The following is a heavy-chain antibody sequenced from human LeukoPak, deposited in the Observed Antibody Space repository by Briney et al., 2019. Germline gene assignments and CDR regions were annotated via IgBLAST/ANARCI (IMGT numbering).Heavy chain of an antibody. CDR3: ARGRIQL. CDR2: IKQDGSEK. J-gene: IGHJ4*02. Sequence: GGSLRLSCAASRFTFSSYWMSWVRQAPGKGLEWVANIKQDGSEKYYVDSVKGRFTISRDNAKNSLYLQMNSLRAEDTAVYYCARGRIQLWGQGTLVTVSS. CDR1: RFTFSSYW. D-gene: IGHD5-18*01. V-gene: IGHV3-7*04.